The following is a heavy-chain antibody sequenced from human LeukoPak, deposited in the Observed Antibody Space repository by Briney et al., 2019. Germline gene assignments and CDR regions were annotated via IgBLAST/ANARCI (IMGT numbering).Heavy chain of an antibody. CDR3: AKAGYSGYDHYYYYGMDV. Sequence: PGGSLRLSCAASGFTFDDFAMHSVRPAPGQGLESISHLCWDGGSAYYADSVKGRFTISRDNSNDSLYLQMNSLRTEDTALYYCAKAGYSGYDHYYYYGMDVWGKGTTVTVSS. J-gene: IGHJ6*04. V-gene: IGHV3-43D*04. CDR1: GFTFDDFA. D-gene: IGHD5-12*01. CDR2: LCWDGGSA.